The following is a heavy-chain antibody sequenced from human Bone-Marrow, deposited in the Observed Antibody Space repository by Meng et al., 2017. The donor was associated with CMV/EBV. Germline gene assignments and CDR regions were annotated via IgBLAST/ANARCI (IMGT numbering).Heavy chain of an antibody. CDR1: GFTVSSNY. Sequence: GESLKISCAASGFTVSSNYMSWVRQAPGKGLEWVSVIYSGGSTYYADSVKGRFTISRDNSKNTLYLQMNSLRAEDTAVYYCARAKDPTTIFGVVTTYGYWGQGTLVTVSS. D-gene: IGHD3-3*01. CDR3: ARAKDPTTIFGVVTTYGY. CDR2: IYSGGST. J-gene: IGHJ4*02. V-gene: IGHV3-53*01.